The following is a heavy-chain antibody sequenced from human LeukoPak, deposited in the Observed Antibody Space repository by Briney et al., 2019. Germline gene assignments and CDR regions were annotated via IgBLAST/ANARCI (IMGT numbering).Heavy chain of an antibody. CDR3: ARDPPFSTGMDV. V-gene: IGHV3-48*03. CDR2: ISTGGSTI. J-gene: IGHJ6*04. Sequence: GGSLRLSCAASGFTFSTYEMNWVRQAPGKGLEWLSFISTGGSTIYYADSVKGRFTISRNNAKKSPYLQMNSLTVEDTAVYYCARDPPFSTGMDVWGKGTTVTVSS. CDR1: GFTFSTYE.